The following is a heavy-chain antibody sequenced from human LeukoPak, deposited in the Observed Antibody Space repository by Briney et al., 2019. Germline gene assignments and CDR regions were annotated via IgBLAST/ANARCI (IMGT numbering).Heavy chain of an antibody. D-gene: IGHD3-10*01. CDR1: EFIFSDYA. CDR2: INYSGDTT. CDR3: ARGEDFATDGSENYFYYMDV. V-gene: IGHV3-23*01. J-gene: IGHJ6*03. Sequence: PGGSLRLSCAASEFIFSDYAMNWVRQAPGKGLEWVSTINYSGDTTYYADSVKGRFTISRDNSKNTLYLQMNSLRAEDTAVYYCARGEDFATDGSENYFYYMDVWGKGTTVTVSS.